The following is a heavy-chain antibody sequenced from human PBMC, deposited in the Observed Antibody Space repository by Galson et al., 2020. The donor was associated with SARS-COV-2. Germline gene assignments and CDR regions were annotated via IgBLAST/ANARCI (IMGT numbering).Heavy chain of an antibody. D-gene: IGHD1-26*01. CDR1: GFSLSNARMG. CDR3: ARITLGAPGVARFDY. CDR2: IFSNDEK. J-gene: IGHJ4*02. V-gene: IGHV2-26*01. Sequence: SGPTLVKPTETLTLTCTVSGFSLSNARMGVSWIRQPPGKALEWLAHIFSNDEKSYSTSLKSRLTISKDTSKSQVVLTMTNMDPVDTATYYCARITLGAPGVARFDYWGQGTLVTVSS.